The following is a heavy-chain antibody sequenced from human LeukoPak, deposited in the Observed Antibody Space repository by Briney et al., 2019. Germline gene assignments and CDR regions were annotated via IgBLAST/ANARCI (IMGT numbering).Heavy chain of an antibody. J-gene: IGHJ6*02. D-gene: IGHD6-13*01. CDR3: ARGYSSSWLWYYYYGMDV. Sequence: GGSLRLSCAASGFTFSSYWMSWVRQAPGKGLEWVANIKQDGSEKYYVDSVKGRFTISRDNADNSLYLQMSGLRAEDTAVYYCARGYSSSWLWYYYYGMDVWGQGTTVTVSS. CDR1: GFTFSSYW. V-gene: IGHV3-7*01. CDR2: IKQDGSEK.